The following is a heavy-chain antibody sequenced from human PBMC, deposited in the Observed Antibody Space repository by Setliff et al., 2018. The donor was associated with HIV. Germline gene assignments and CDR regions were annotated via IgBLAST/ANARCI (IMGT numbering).Heavy chain of an antibody. CDR3: TIPASSLAPN. J-gene: IGHJ4*02. V-gene: IGHV4-39*01. Sequence: NPSETLSLTCTVSGASISSHNYYWGWNRQSPGKGLEWIASIRSSGDTYYNPSLQSRVIISVDTSNNQISLKLTSVTAADTAVYYCTIPASSLAPNWGRGTQVTVSS. CDR1: GASISSHNYY. CDR2: IRSSGDT.